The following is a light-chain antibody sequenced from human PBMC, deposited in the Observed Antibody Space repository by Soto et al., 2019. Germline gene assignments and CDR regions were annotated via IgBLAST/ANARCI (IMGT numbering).Light chain of an antibody. J-gene: IGKJ4*01. CDR2: GAS. CDR1: QSVSSSY. V-gene: IGKV3-20*01. CDR3: QQYGSSPALT. Sequence: EIVFTQSPGTLSLSPGERATLSCRASQSVSSSYVAWYQQKPGQAPRLLIYGASSRATGIPDRFSGSGSGTDFTLTISRLEPEDFAVYYCQQYGSSPALTFGGGTKVEIK.